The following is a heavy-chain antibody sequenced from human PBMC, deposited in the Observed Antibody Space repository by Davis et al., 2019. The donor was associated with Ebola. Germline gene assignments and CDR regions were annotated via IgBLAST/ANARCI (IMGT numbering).Heavy chain of an antibody. CDR3: ARSYQLLYYYMDV. V-gene: IGHV3-9*01. CDR2: ISWNSGSI. Sequence: SLKISCAASGFTFSSYAMHWVRQAPGKGPEWVSGISWNSGSIGYADSVKGRFTISRDNAKNSLYLQMNSLRDEDTAVYYCARSYQLLYYYMDVWGKGTTVTVSS. CDR1: GFTFSSYA. J-gene: IGHJ6*03. D-gene: IGHD2-2*01.